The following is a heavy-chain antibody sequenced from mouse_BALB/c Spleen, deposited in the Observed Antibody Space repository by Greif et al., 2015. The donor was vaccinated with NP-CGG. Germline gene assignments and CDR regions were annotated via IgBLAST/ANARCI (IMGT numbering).Heavy chain of an antibody. J-gene: IGHJ4*01. V-gene: IGHV14-3*02. CDR3: ARLGGGYAMDY. CDR2: IDPANGNT. Sequence: EVKLLESGAELVKPGASVKLSCTASGFNIKDTYMHWVKQRPEQGLEWIGRIDPANGNTKYDPKFQGKATTTADTSSNTAYLQLSSLTSEDTAVYYCARLGGGYAMDYWGQGTSVTVSS. CDR1: GFNIKDTY.